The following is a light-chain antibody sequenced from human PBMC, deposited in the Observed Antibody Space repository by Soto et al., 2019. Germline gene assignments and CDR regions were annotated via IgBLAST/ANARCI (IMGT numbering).Light chain of an antibody. J-gene: IGLJ1*01. CDR2: EAS. CDR3: CSYAGSSTYV. Sequence: QSALTQPASVSGSPGQSITISCTGTRNDVESYNLVSWYQQHPATAPKLMIFEASKRPSGVSNRFSGYKSGNTASLTISGLQAEDEADYYCCSYAGSSTYVFGTGTKLTVL. CDR1: RNDVESYNL. V-gene: IGLV2-23*01.